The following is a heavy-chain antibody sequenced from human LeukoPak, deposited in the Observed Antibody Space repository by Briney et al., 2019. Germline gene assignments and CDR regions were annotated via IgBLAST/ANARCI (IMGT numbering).Heavy chain of an antibody. CDR1: GGSISSYY. CDR3: ARGSQGYDSSGYHWFDY. D-gene: IGHD3-22*01. V-gene: IGHV4-4*07. Sequence: PSETLSLTCTVSGGSISSYYWSWIRQPAGKGLEWIGRIYTSESTNYNPSLKSRVTMSVDTSKNQFSLKLSSVTAADTAVYYCARGSQGYDSSGYHWFDYWGQGTLVTVSS. J-gene: IGHJ4*02. CDR2: IYTSEST.